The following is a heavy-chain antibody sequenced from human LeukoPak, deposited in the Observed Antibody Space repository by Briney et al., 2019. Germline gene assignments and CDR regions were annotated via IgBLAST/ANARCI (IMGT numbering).Heavy chain of an antibody. CDR1: GGSISSGSYY. V-gene: IGHV4-61*02. D-gene: IGHD1-26*01. CDR2: IYTSGST. Sequence: PSETLSLTCTVSGGSISSGSYYWSWVRQPAGKGLEWIGRIYTSGSTNYNPSLKSRVTMSVDTSKNQFSLKLSSVTAADKAVYYCARDNFEVWELDYYYYYIDVWGKGTTVTISS. CDR3: ARDNFEVWELDYYYYYIDV. J-gene: IGHJ6*03.